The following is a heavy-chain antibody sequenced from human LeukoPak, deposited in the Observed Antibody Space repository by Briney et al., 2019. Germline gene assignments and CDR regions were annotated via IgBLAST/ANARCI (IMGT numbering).Heavy chain of an antibody. CDR3: AKAPTMIVVVITHFDY. D-gene: IGHD3-22*01. J-gene: IGHJ4*02. Sequence: PGGSLRLSCAASGFTFSSYAMSWVRQAPGKGLEWVSAISGSGGSTYYADSVKGRFTISRDNSKNTLYLRMNSLRAEDTAVYYCAKAPTMIVVVITHFDYWGQGTLVTVSS. CDR2: ISGSGGST. V-gene: IGHV3-23*01. CDR1: GFTFSSYA.